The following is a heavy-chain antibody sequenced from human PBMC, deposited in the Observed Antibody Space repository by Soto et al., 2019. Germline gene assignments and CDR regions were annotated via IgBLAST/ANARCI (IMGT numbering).Heavy chain of an antibody. CDR3: ARGRYGDY. J-gene: IGHJ4*02. CDR2: ISAHNGNT. CDR1: GYGFTTYG. D-gene: IGHD1-1*01. Sequence: QVHLVQSGAEVKKPGASVKVSCKGSGYGFTTYGIPWVRQAPGQGLEWMAWISAHNGNTNYAQKHQGRVTVTRDTSTSTAYMELRSLRSDDTAVYYCARGRYGDYWGQGALVTVSS. V-gene: IGHV1-18*01.